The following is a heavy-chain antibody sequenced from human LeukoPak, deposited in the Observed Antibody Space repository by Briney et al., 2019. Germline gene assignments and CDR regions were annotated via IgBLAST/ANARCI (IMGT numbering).Heavy chain of an antibody. D-gene: IGHD3-16*01. CDR3: AREGNDYYYDQ. J-gene: IGHJ4*02. CDR2: ITGDCKYI. V-gene: IGHV3-21*01. CDR1: GFIFKTYT. Sequence: GSLRLSCAASGFIFKTYTMTWVRQAPGKGLEWVSSITGDCKYITYADSVKGRFTISRDNAKNSLYLQVASLRGDDTATYYCAREGNDYYYDQWGQGTLVTVSP.